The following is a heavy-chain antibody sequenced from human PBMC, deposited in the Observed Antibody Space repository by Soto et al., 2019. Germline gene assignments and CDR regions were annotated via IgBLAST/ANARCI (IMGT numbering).Heavy chain of an antibody. CDR2: IIPIFGTA. J-gene: IGHJ4*02. V-gene: IGHV1-69*13. D-gene: IGHD6-19*01. CDR1: GGTFSSYA. Sequence: SVKVSCKASGGTFSSYAISWVRQAPGQGLEWMGGIIPIFGTANYAQKFQGRVTITADESTSTAYMELSSLRSEDTAVYYCARVVTYSSGWYYFDYWGQGTLVTVSS. CDR3: ARVVTYSSGWYYFDY.